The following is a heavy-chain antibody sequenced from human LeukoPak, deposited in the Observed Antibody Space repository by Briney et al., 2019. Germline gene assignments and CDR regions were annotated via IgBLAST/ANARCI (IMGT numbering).Heavy chain of an antibody. CDR1: GFTFSSYA. J-gene: IGHJ4*02. D-gene: IGHD3-3*01. CDR3: ARDTYELFDY. V-gene: IGHV3-7*01. Sequence: GGSLRLSCAASGFTFSSYAMHWVRQAPGKGLEWVANIKQDGSEQYYVDSVKGRFTISRDNAKNSLYLQMNSLRAEDTAVYYCARDTYELFDYWGQGTLVTVSS. CDR2: IKQDGSEQ.